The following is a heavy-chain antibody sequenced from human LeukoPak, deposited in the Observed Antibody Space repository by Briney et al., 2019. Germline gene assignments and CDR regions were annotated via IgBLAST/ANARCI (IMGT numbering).Heavy chain of an antibody. D-gene: IGHD6-13*01. J-gene: IGHJ4*02. CDR3: HQGGGGIAAAGKVY. Sequence: SETLSLTCAVYVGSFSGYYWSWLRQPPRKGREWIGEINHSGSTNYNPSLKSRVTISVDTSKNQYSLKLSSVTAADTAVYYCHQGGGGIAAAGKVYWGQGTLVTVSS. V-gene: IGHV4-34*01. CDR2: INHSGST. CDR1: VGSFSGYY.